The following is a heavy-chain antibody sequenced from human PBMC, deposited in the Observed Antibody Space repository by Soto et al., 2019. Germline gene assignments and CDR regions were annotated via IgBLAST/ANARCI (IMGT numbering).Heavy chain of an antibody. CDR2: IIPISDTT. CDR3: ARSQGSSTSLEIYYYYYDGMDV. CDR1: GGTFSSYA. D-gene: IGHD2-2*01. V-gene: IGHV1-69*01. J-gene: IGHJ6*02. Sequence: QVQLVQSGAEVKKPGSSVKVSCKASGGTFSSYALSWVRQAPGQGLEWMGGIIPISDTTNYARKSQGRFTITADESTSTAYMELSSLRSEDTAVYYCARSQGSSTSLEIYYYYYDGMDVWGQGTTVTVSS.